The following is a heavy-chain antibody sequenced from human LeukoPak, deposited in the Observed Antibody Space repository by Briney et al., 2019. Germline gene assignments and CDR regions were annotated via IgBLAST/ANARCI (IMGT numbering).Heavy chain of an antibody. J-gene: IGHJ3*02. CDR2: ISSSGSTI. Sequence: GGSLRLSCAASGFTFSSYEMNWVRQAPGKGLEWVSYISSSGSTIYYADSAKGRFTISRDNAKNSLYLQMNSLRAEDTAVYYCATTPQYSSSWYYAFDIWGQGTMVTVSS. CDR1: GFTFSSYE. D-gene: IGHD6-13*01. CDR3: ATTPQYSSSWYYAFDI. V-gene: IGHV3-48*03.